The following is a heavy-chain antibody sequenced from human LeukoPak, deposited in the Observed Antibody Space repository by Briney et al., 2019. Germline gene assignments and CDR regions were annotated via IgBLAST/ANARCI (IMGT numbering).Heavy chain of an antibody. Sequence: SETLSLTCTVSGGSISSSSYYWSWIRRPPGKGLEWIGYIYYSGSTNYNPSLKSRVTISVDTSKNQFSLKLSSVTAADTAVYYCAREEQLADYFDYWGQGTLVTVSS. V-gene: IGHV4-61*01. CDR1: GGSISSSSYY. J-gene: IGHJ4*02. CDR2: IYYSGST. D-gene: IGHD6-13*01. CDR3: AREEQLADYFDY.